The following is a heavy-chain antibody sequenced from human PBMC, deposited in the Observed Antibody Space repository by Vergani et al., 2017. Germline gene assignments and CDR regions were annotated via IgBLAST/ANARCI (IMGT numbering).Heavy chain of an antibody. D-gene: IGHD3-9*01. Sequence: QVQLQQWGAGLLKPSETLSLTCAVYGGSFSGYYWSWIRQPPGKGLEWIGEINHSGSTNYNPSLKSRVTISVDTSKNQFCLKLSSVTAADTAVYYCARGEYWFYDIWTGYYYWGQGTLVTVSS. V-gene: IGHV4-34*01. CDR2: INHSGST. J-gene: IGHJ4*02. CDR1: GGSFSGYY. CDR3: ARGEYWFYDIWTGYYY.